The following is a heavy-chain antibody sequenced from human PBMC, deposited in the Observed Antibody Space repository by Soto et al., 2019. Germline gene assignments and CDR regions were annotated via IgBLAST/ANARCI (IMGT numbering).Heavy chain of an antibody. CDR1: GGSISSYY. CDR3: ARGWLTTGGNWFDP. CDR2: IYYSGST. D-gene: IGHD4-17*01. V-gene: IGHV4-59*01. Sequence: QVQLQESGPGLVKPSETLSLTCTVSGGSISSYYWSWIRQPPGKGLEWIGYIYYSGSTNYNPSLRRRVPISVDTSKNQCSLKLSSVTAADTAVYYCARGWLTTGGNWFDPWGQGTLVTVSS. J-gene: IGHJ5*02.